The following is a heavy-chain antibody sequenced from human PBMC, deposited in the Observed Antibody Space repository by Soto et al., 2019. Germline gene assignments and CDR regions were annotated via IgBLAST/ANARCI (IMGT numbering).Heavy chain of an antibody. Sequence: VGSLRLSCAASGFTFSNAWMSWVRQAPGNGLEWVGRIKSKTDGGTTDYAAPVKGRFTISRDDSKNTLYLQMNSLKTEDTAVYYCTTDSTRTSPYYYYGMDVWGQGTTVTVSS. D-gene: IGHD2-2*01. CDR2: IKSKTDGGTT. J-gene: IGHJ6*02. CDR1: GFTFSNAW. V-gene: IGHV3-15*01. CDR3: TTDSTRTSPYYYYGMDV.